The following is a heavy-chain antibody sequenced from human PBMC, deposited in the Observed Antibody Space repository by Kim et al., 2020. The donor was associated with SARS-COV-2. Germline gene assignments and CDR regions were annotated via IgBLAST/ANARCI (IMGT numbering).Heavy chain of an antibody. J-gene: IGHJ5*02. V-gene: IGHV3-23*01. CDR2: ISGSGGRT. D-gene: IGHD6-13*01. CDR1: GFTFSSHD. CDR3: AKDLGPGIAADWFDP. Sequence: GGSLRLFCAASGFTFSSHDMSWVRQAPGKGLEWVSSISGSGGRTFYADSVKGRFTISRDNLQNTLFLQMDSLRADDTALYHCAKDLGPGIAADWFDPRG.